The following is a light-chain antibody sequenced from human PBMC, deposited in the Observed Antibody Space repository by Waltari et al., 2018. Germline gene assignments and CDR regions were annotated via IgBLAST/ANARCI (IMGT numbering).Light chain of an antibody. CDR1: QSIGSY. CDR2: TAT. V-gene: IGKV1-39*01. Sequence: DIQMTPSPSSLSASVGDSVTITCRASQSIGSYLNWYQQKPGKAHMLLIYTATSLQSGVATRFSVSGSRTDFTVTISILQPEDVATYDGQQSYSTLWTFGEGTKVEIK. CDR3: QQSYSTLWT. J-gene: IGKJ1*01.